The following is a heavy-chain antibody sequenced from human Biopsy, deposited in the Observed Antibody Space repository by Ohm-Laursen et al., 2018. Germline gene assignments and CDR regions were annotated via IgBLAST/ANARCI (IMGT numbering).Heavy chain of an antibody. CDR2: VYYTGTT. CDR1: GGSISSYH. CDR3: ARRLPLRGYAFDV. Sequence: TLSLTCTVSGGSISSYHWTWIRQPPGKGLEWLGYVYYTGTTNYNPSLESRVTMSLDSSKNLFSLRLTSVTATDTAVYYCARRLPLRGYAFDVWGQGTLVTVSS. D-gene: IGHD3-10*01. V-gene: IGHV4-59*08. J-gene: IGHJ3*01.